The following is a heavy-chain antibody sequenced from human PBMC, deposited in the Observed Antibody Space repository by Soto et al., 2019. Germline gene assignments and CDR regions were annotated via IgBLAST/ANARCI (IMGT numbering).Heavy chain of an antibody. CDR3: AKVNGDILYCYQDYCYAMDV. J-gene: IGHJ6*02. V-gene: IGHV3-74*01. CDR1: GFTFSSYW. CDR2: INSDGSST. Sequence: GGSLRLSCAASGFTFSSYWMHWVRQAPGKGLVWVSRINSDGSSTSYADSVKGRFTISRDNAKNTLYLQMNSLRAEDTAVYYFAKVNGDILYCYQDYCYAMDVWGQGTTVTVSS. D-gene: IGHD3-9*01.